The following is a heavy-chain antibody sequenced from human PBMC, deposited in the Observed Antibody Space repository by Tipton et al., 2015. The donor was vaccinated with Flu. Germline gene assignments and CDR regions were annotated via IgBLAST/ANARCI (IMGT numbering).Heavy chain of an antibody. Sequence: TLSLTCTVSGGSISSYYWSWIRQPPGKGLEWIGRIDTSGSTHYNPSLQSRLTISLDTSKNQFSLKLSSVTAADTAVYYCATEYRGGGNRYYFDYWGQGTLVTVSS. J-gene: IGHJ4*02. CDR2: IDTSGST. CDR1: GGSISSYY. V-gene: IGHV4-4*07. D-gene: IGHD4-23*01. CDR3: ATEYRGGGNRYYFDY.